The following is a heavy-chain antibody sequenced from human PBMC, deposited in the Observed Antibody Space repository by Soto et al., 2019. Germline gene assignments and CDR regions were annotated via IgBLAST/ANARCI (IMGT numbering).Heavy chain of an antibody. CDR2: INPSGGST. CDR3: ARERAIAVAGKRKNWFDY. D-gene: IGHD6-19*01. Sequence: VKVSCKASGYTFTSYYMHWVRQAPGQGLEWMGIINPSGGSTSYAQKFQGRVTMTRDTSTSTVYMELSSLRSEDTAVYYCARERAIAVAGKRKNWFDYWGQGSLVTVSS. V-gene: IGHV1-46*03. J-gene: IGHJ5*01. CDR1: GYTFTSYY.